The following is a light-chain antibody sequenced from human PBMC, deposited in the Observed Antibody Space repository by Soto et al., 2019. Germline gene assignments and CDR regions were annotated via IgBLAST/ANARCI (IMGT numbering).Light chain of an antibody. CDR2: KAS. CDR1: QTISSW. Sequence: DIQMTQYPSTLSASVGDRVTITCRASQTISSWLAWYQQKPGMAPKLLIYKASTLQSGVPSRFSGSGSGTEFTLTISSLQPDDFASYYCQQYSRCSAFGQGTKVELK. J-gene: IGKJ1*01. V-gene: IGKV1-5*03. CDR3: QQYSRCSA.